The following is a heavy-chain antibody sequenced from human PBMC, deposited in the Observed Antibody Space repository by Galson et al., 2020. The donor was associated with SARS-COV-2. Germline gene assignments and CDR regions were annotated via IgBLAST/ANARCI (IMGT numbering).Heavy chain of an antibody. CDR3: AGDGQTSSGCAFDY. D-gene: IGHD6-19*01. CDR2: IFFDGSDK. CDR1: GFTFSSHA. Sequence: GGSLRLSCAASGFTFSSHAMHWVRQAPGKGLEWVAQIFFDGSDKYYGDSVKGRFTISRDSSKNTVYLQMNNLRADDTAVYYCAGDGQTSSGCAFDYWGQGTLVTVSS. V-gene: IGHV3-33*01. J-gene: IGHJ4*02.